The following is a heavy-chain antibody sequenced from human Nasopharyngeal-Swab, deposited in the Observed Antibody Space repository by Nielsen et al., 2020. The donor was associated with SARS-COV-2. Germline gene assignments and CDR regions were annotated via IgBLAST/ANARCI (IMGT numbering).Heavy chain of an antibody. CDR2: IYYSGST. CDR3: ARNYYDSSGYLSYYYYYGMDV. CDR1: GGSISSSSYY. V-gene: IGHV4-39*01. D-gene: IGHD3-22*01. Sequence: GSLRLSCTVSGGSISSSSYYWGWIRQPPGKGLEWIGNIYYSGSTYYNPSLKSRVTISVDTSKNQFSLKLSSVTAADTAVYYCARNYYDSSGYLSYYYYYGMDVWGQGTTVTVSS. J-gene: IGHJ6*02.